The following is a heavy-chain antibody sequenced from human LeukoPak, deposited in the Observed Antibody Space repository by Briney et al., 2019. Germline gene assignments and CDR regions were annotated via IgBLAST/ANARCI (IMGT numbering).Heavy chain of an antibody. J-gene: IGHJ5*02. Sequence: GGSLRLSCAASGFTFSSYAMSWVRQAPGKGLEWVSAISGSGGSTYYADSVKGRFTISRDNSKNTLYLQMNSLRAEDTAVCYCAKGRGSSSWYWFDPWGQGTLVTVSS. CDR3: AKGRGSSSWYWFDP. CDR2: ISGSGGST. D-gene: IGHD6-13*01. CDR1: GFTFSSYA. V-gene: IGHV3-23*01.